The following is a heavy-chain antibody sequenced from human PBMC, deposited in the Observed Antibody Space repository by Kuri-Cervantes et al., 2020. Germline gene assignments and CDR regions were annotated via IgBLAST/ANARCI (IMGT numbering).Heavy chain of an antibody. CDR1: GFAFDDYG. V-gene: IGHV3-20*04. CDR3: ARDGRDYGGNDY. CDR2: INWSGRST. D-gene: IGHD4-23*01. J-gene: IGHJ4*02. Sequence: LSLTCAASGFAFDDYGMNWVRQVPGKGLEWVSGINWSGRSTGYADSVKGRFTISRDNAKNYLYLQMKSLRAEDTALYYWARDGRDYGGNDYWGQGTLVTVSS.